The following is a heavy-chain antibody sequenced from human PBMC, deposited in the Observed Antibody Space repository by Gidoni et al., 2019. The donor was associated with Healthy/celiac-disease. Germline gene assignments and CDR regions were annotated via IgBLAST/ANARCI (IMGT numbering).Heavy chain of an antibody. Sequence: QVQLVQSGAEVKKPGASVKVSCKASGYTFTGYYMHWVRQAPGQGLEWMGWINPNSGGTNHAQKLQGRVTMTRDTSISTAYMELSRLRSDDTAVYYCARTPLGGVPAEVGYWGQGTLVTVSS. CDR3: ARTPLGGVPAEVGY. J-gene: IGHJ4*02. V-gene: IGHV1-2*02. D-gene: IGHD2-2*01. CDR1: GYTFTGYY. CDR2: INPNSGGT.